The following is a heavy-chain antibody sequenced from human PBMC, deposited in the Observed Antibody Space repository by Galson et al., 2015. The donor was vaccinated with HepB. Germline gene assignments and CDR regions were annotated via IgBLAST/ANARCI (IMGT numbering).Heavy chain of an antibody. J-gene: IGHJ3*01. CDR3: TAASSLLTVFKR. CDR1: GFTFNIYT. D-gene: IGHD2-8*01. Sequence: SLRLSCAASGFTFNIYTMDWVRQAPGKGLEWVSGIDSSTNYIYYADSVKGRFTISRDNAKNSLYLQMNRLKSDDTAVYYCTAASSLLTVFKRWGQGALVTVSS. CDR2: IDSSTNYI. V-gene: IGHV3-21*04.